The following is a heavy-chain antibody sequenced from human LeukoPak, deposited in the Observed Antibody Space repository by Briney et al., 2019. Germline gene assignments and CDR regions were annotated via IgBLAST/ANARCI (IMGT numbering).Heavy chain of an antibody. Sequence: EGSLRLSCAASGFTFSDYYMSWICQAPGKGLEWVSYISSSSSYTNYADSVKGRFTISRDNAKNSLYLQMNSLRAEDTAVYYCARGAQGDNWFDPWGQGTLVTVSS. CDR2: ISSSSSYT. CDR1: GFTFSDYY. CDR3: ARGAQGDNWFDP. D-gene: IGHD1-26*01. V-gene: IGHV3-11*05. J-gene: IGHJ5*02.